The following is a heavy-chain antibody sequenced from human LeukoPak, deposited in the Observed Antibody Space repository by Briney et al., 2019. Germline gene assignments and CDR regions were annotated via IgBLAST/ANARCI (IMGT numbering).Heavy chain of an antibody. CDR2: IYYSGST. CDR1: GGSISSSSYY. V-gene: IGHV4-39*07. CDR3: AREVSSSWDYYYYYYMDV. Sequence: SETLSLTCTVSGGSISSSSYYWGWIRQPPGKGLEWIGSIYYSGSTYYNPSLKSRVTISVDTSKDQFSLKLSSVTAADTAVYYCAREVSSSWDYYYYYYMDVRGKGTTVTVSS. J-gene: IGHJ6*03. D-gene: IGHD6-6*01.